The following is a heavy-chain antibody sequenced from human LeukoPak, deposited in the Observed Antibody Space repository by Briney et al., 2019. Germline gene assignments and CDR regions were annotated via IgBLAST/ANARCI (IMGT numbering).Heavy chain of an antibody. V-gene: IGHV1-58*02. J-gene: IGHJ3*02. CDR3: AADPPDNIVATINDAFAI. CDR2: IVVGSGNT. CDR1: GFTFTSSA. D-gene: IGHD5-12*01. Sequence: SVKVSCKASGFTFTSSAMQWVRQARGQRLEWIGWIVVGSGNTNYVQKFQERVTITRDMSTSTAYMELSSLRSEDTAVYYCAADPPDNIVATINDAFAIWGQGTMVTVSS.